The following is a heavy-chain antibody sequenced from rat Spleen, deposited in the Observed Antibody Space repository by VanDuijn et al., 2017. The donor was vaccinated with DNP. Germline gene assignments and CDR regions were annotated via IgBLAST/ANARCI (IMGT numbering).Heavy chain of an antibody. CDR2: IIYDGSGT. CDR3: ATNNYFDY. J-gene: IGHJ2*01. Sequence: EVQLVESGGGLVQPGRSLKLSRAASGFTFSDYNMACVRQAPKKGLEWVATIIYDGSGTYYRNSVKGRFTISRDNAKSTLYLQMDSLRSEDTATYYCATNNYFDYWGQGVMVTVSS. CDR1: GFTFSDYN. V-gene: IGHV5S10*01.